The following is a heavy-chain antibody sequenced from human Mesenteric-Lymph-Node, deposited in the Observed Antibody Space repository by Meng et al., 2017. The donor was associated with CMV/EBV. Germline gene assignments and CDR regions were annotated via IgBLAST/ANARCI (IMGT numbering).Heavy chain of an antibody. CDR2: TSWDGGST. CDR1: GFTFDDYT. CDR3: ARVGARKDSSGYLSYYYYGMDV. J-gene: IGHJ6*02. V-gene: IGHV3-43*01. D-gene: IGHD3-22*01. Sequence: GGSLRLSCAVSGFTFDDYTMHWVRQVPGKGLEWVALTSWDGGSTYYADSVKGRFTISRDNAKNSLYLQMNSLRAEDTAVYYCARVGARKDSSGYLSYYYYGMDVWGQGTTVTVSS.